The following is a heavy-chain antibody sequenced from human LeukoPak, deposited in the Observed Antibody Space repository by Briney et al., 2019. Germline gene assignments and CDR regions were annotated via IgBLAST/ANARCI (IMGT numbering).Heavy chain of an antibody. J-gene: IGHJ4*02. CDR2: INSDGSST. Sequence: PGGSLRLSCVASGFTFSSYWMHWVRQAPGKGRVWVSRINSDGSSTSYADSVKGRLTISRDNAKNTLYLQMNSLRAEDTAVYYCARSEYSFDYWGQGTLVTVSS. CDR1: GFTFSSYW. V-gene: IGHV3-74*01. D-gene: IGHD3-10*01. CDR3: ARSEYSFDY.